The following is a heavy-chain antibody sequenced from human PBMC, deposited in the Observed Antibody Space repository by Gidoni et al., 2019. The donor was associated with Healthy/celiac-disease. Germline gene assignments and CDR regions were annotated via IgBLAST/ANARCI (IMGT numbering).Heavy chain of an antibody. D-gene: IGHD1-26*01. CDR2: INAGNGNT. J-gene: IGHJ3*02. V-gene: IGHV1-3*01. Sequence: QVQLVQSGAEVKKPGASVKVSCKASGYTFTSYAMHWVRQAPGQRLEWMGWINAGNGNTKYSQKFQGRVTITRDTSASTAYMELSSLRSEDTAVYYCARDRKKELYAFDIWGQGTMVTVSS. CDR3: ARDRKKELYAFDI. CDR1: GYTFTSYA.